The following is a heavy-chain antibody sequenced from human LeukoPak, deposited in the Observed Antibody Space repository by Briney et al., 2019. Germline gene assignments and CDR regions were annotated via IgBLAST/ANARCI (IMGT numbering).Heavy chain of an antibody. CDR2: INPSSGGT. CDR3: ASLGESDPIDY. D-gene: IGHD2-2*02. CDR1: GYTFTGYY. Sequence: GASVKVSCKASGYTFTGYYMHWVRQAPGQGLEWMGWINPSSGGTNYAQKFQGRVTMTRDTSISTAYMELSRLRSDDTAVYYCASLGESDPIDYWGQGTLVTVSS. V-gene: IGHV1-2*02. J-gene: IGHJ4*02.